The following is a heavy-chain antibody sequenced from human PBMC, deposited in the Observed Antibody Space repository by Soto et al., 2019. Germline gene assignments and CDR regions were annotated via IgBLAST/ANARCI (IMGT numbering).Heavy chain of an antibody. J-gene: IGHJ4*02. V-gene: IGHV1-3*01. CDR1: GYTFTSYA. Sequence: ASVKVSCKASGYTFTSYAMHWVRQAPGQRLEWMGRINAGNGNTKYSQKFQGRVTMTRNTSISTAYMELSSLRSEDTAVYYCARERTVAGNDYWGQGTLVTVSS. D-gene: IGHD6-19*01. CDR2: INAGNGNT. CDR3: ARERTVAGNDY.